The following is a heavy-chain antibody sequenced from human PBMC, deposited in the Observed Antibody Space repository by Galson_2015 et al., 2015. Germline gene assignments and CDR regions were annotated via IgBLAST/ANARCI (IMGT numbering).Heavy chain of an antibody. J-gene: IGHJ3*02. CDR2: ILPIFGTT. CDR3: ARGIGSGSSSWYYAFDI. V-gene: IGHV1-69*13. Sequence: SVKVSCKASGGTFRNYALSWVRQAPGQGLEWMGGILPIFGTTKYAQNFQDRVTITADESTSTAYVELSSLRSDDAAMYYCARGIGSGSSSWYYAFDIWGQGTMITVSS. D-gene: IGHD6-13*01. CDR1: GGTFRNYA.